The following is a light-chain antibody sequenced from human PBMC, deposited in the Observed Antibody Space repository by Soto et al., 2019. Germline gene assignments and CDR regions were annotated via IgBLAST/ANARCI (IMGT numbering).Light chain of an antibody. Sequence: EVVLTQSPGTLSLSPGERATLSCRASQSVSNNYLAWYQQKPGQSPKLLIFGSSDRATGIPDRFSGSGSGTDFTLTISSREPEDFAVYYCQQYASSPPYTFGQGNKLEIK. CDR1: QSVSNNY. CDR3: QQYASSPPYT. CDR2: GSS. J-gene: IGKJ2*01. V-gene: IGKV3-20*01.